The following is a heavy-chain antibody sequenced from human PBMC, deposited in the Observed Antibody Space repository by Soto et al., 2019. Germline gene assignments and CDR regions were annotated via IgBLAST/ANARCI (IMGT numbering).Heavy chain of an antibody. D-gene: IGHD6-19*01. J-gene: IGHJ4*02. Sequence: SETLSLTCSVSGYSISSGYYWGWSRQPPGKGLEWIGSIYHSGSTYYNPSLKSRVTISVDTSKNQFSLKLSSVTAADTAVYYCARDVAVAGTRDCWGQGTLVTVSS. CDR1: GYSISSGYY. V-gene: IGHV4-38-2*02. CDR3: ARDVAVAGTRDC. CDR2: IYHSGST.